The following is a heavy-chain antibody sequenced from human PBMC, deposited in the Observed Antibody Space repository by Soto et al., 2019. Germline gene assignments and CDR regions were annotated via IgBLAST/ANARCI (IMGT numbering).Heavy chain of an antibody. V-gene: IGHV2-70*11. CDR3: ALFTSWNDHYYYYMDV. D-gene: IGHD1-1*01. CDR2: IDWDDDK. CDR1: GFSLSTSGMC. Sequence: SGPTLVNPTPTLTLTCTFSGFSLSTSGMCVSWIRQPPGKALEWLARIDWDDDKYYSTSLKTRLTISKDTSKNQVVLTMTNMDPVDTATYYCALFTSWNDHYYYYMDVWGKGTTVTVS. J-gene: IGHJ6*03.